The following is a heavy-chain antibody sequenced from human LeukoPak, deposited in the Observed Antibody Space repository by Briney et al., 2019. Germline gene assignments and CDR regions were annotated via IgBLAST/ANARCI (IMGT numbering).Heavy chain of an antibody. V-gene: IGHV4-4*09. D-gene: IGHD2-15*01. J-gene: IGHJ4*02. CDR2: ISSSGIT. CDR3: ARRDGGGLIDY. Sequence: SETLSLTCTVSGGSISSNYWSWIRQPPGKRLEWIGYISSSGITNYNPSLKSRVTISPDTSKNQFSLKLSSVTAADTAVYHCARRDGGGLIDYWGQGTLVTVSS. CDR1: GGSISSNY.